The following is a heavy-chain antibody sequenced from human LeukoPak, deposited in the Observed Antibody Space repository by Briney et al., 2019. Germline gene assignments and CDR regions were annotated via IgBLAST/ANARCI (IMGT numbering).Heavy chain of an antibody. CDR2: IYYSGNT. Sequence: ETLCLTCTVSGGSISTNNYYWGGIRQPPGEGLEWIGTIYYSGNTYYNPSLKSLVTISVDTSKNQFSLKVSSVTAADTAVYYCARGRAAAGQYFFDYWGQGTLVSVSS. CDR1: GGSISTNNYY. J-gene: IGHJ4*02. D-gene: IGHD6-13*01. CDR3: ARGRAAAGQYFFDY. V-gene: IGHV4-39*01.